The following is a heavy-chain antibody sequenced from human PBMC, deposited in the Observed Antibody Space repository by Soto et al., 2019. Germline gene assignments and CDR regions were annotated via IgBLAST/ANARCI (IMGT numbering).Heavy chain of an antibody. V-gene: IGHV1-69*13. CDR3: ARDLEYALPDY. D-gene: IGHD1-1*01. J-gene: IGHJ4*02. Sequence: SVKVSCKASGGTFGGYGLSWMRQAPGQGLEWMGGILPLFAAANYAQKFQGRVTISAEESASTAYLELPSLRSEDTAVYYCARDLEYALPDYWGQGTLVTVSS. CDR2: ILPLFAAA. CDR1: GGTFGGYG.